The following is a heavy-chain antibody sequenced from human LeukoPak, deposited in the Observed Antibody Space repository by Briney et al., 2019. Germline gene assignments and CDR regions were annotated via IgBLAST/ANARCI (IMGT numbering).Heavy chain of an antibody. CDR1: GFTFSSYW. D-gene: IGHD2-2*01. CDR2: INSDGSST. Sequence: GGSLRLSCAASGFTFSSYWMHWVRQAPGKGLVWVSRINSDGSSTSYADSVKGRFTISRDNSKNTLYLQMNSLRAEDTAVYYCAKDVGVYYFDYWGQGTLVTVSS. CDR3: AKDVGVYYFDY. J-gene: IGHJ4*02. V-gene: IGHV3-74*01.